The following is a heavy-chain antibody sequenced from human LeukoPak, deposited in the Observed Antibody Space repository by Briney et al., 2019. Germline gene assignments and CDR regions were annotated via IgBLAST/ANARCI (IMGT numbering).Heavy chain of an antibody. CDR1: GGSISDYY. CDR3: ASQYDILTGYSQLDY. CDR2: IYYSGIT. J-gene: IGHJ4*02. D-gene: IGHD3-9*01. Sequence: TSSETLSLTCTVSGGSISDYYWSWIRQPPGKGLEWIADIYYSGITSYNPSLKSRVTISVDTSKNQFSLNLSSVTAADTAVYYCASQYDILTGYSQLDYWGQGTLVTVSS. V-gene: IGHV4-59*12.